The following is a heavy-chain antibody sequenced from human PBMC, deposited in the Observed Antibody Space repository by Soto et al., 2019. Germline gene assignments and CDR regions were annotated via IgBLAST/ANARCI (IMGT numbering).Heavy chain of an antibody. CDR1: GFTFSSYA. V-gene: IGHV3-23*01. CDR2: ISGSGGST. J-gene: IGHJ6*02. Sequence: GGSLRLSCAASGFTFSSYAMSWVRQAPGKGLEWVSAISGSGGSTYYADSVKGRFTISRDNSKNTMNLQMNSLRAEDTAVYYCAKSNLNPPITIFGVVDYYYYGMDVWGQGTTVTVSS. D-gene: IGHD3-3*01. CDR3: AKSNLNPPITIFGVVDYYYYGMDV.